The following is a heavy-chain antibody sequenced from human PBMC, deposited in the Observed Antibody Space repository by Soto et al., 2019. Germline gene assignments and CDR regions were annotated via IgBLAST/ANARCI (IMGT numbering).Heavy chain of an antibody. Sequence: QVQLQESGPGLVKPSQTLSLTCTVSGASISSGGYYWNWIRQHPGKGLEWIGYIYYSGSTYYNPSLKSRVSITVDTSKNEFSLKLSAVTAAETSVYYCARDGRGRGISVAGRFWYFDLWGRGTLVTVSS. J-gene: IGHJ2*01. V-gene: IGHV4-31*03. CDR1: GASISSGGYY. CDR2: IYYSGST. D-gene: IGHD6-19*01. CDR3: ARDGRGRGISVAGRFWYFDL.